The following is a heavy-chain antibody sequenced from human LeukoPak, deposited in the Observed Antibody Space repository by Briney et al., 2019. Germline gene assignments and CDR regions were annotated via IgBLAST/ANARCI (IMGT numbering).Heavy chain of an antibody. CDR3: ARDPYSGNYGNYYYYYMDV. V-gene: IGHV3-21*01. CDR2: ITSSGTYI. J-gene: IGHJ6*03. CDR1: GFTFSNHG. D-gene: IGHD1-26*01. Sequence: GESLRLSCAASGFTFSNHGMNWVRQAPGRALEWVSSITSSGTYIFYADSVKGRFTISRDNAKNSLYLQMNSLGPEDTAVYYCARDPYSGNYGNYYYYYMDVWGKGTTVTISS.